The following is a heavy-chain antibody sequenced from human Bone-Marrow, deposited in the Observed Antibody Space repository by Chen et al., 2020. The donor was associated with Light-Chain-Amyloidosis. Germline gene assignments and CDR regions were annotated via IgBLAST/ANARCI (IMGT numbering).Heavy chain of an antibody. CDR2: LYHSGGI. J-gene: IGHJ4*02. CDR3: ARLRGYNSAWVDY. CDR1: GASISSYY. Sequence: QVQLQESGPGLVKPSETLSLTCTGSGASISSYYWSWIRQSPGKGLEWIGYLYHSGGINYNPSFTSRVTLSIDTSKNQFSLKLSSVTAADTAIYYCARLRGYNSAWVDYWGQGTLVTVSS. V-gene: IGHV4-59*01. D-gene: IGHD6-19*01.